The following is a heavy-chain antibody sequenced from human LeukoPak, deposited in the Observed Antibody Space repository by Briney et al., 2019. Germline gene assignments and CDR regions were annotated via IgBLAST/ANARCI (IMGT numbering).Heavy chain of an antibody. CDR3: ARDGCGYCSGGSCYLCYYYYYMDV. CDR2: IHTSGST. Sequence: SETLSLTCTVSGGSISSGSYYWSWIRQPAGKGLEWIGRIHTSGSTNYNPSLKSRVTISVDTSKNQFSLKLSSVTAADTAVYYCARDGCGYCSGGSCYLCYYYYYMDVWGKGTTVTVSS. D-gene: IGHD2-15*01. CDR1: GGSISSGSYY. V-gene: IGHV4-61*02. J-gene: IGHJ6*03.